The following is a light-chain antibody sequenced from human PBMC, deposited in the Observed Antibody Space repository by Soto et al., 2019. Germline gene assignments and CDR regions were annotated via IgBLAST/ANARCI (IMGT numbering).Light chain of an antibody. Sequence: EDVWTQSPGTLSLSPGERATLSCRASQSVSNNYLAWYQQKPGQSPKLLIFGSSDRATGIQDRFSGSGSGTDFTLTISSLEPEDFAVYYCEKYGSSSPYTFGRGTNLVI. CDR3: EKYGSSSPYT. J-gene: IGKJ2*01. V-gene: IGKV3-20*01. CDR1: QSVSNNY. CDR2: GSS.